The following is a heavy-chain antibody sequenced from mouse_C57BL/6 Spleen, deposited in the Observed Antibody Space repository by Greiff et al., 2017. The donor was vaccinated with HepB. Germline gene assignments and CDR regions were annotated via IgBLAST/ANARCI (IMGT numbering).Heavy chain of an antibody. CDR3: AREADGYSHWYFDV. D-gene: IGHD2-3*01. V-gene: IGHV5-17*01. Sequence: EVQLVESGGGLVKPGGSLKLSCAASGFTFSDYGMHWVRQAPEKGLEWVAYISSGSSTIYYADTVKGRFTISRDNAKNTLFLQMTSLRSEDTAMYYCAREADGYSHWYFDVWGTGTTVTVSS. J-gene: IGHJ1*03. CDR1: GFTFSDYG. CDR2: ISSGSSTI.